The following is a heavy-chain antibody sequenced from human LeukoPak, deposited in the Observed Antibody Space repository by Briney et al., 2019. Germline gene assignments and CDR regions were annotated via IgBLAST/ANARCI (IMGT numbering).Heavy chain of an antibody. D-gene: IGHD1-26*01. J-gene: IGHJ5*02. V-gene: IGHV4-34*01. CDR3: ARGVGATTLPGYNWFDP. Sequence: SETLSLTCAVYGRSFSGYYWSWIRQPPRKGLEWMGEINHSGSTNYNPSLKSRVTISVDTSKNQFSLKLSSATAADTAVYYCARGVGATTLPGYNWFDPWGQGTLVTVSS. CDR1: GRSFSGYY. CDR2: INHSGST.